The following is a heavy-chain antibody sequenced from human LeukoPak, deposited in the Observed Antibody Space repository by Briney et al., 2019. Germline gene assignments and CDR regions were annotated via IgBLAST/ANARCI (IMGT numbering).Heavy chain of an antibody. V-gene: IGHV1-24*01. CDR1: GYSLTDLS. D-gene: IGHD4-17*01. CDR2: FDPEDGEP. Sequence: ASVKVSCKVSGYSLTDLSLHWVRQAPGKGLEWMRGFDPEDGEPIYAQKFQGRLSMTEDTSKDTSYMELRTLRSEDTALYYCAKSHGDYGLLDYWGQGTLVTVSS. CDR3: AKSHGDYGLLDY. J-gene: IGHJ4*02.